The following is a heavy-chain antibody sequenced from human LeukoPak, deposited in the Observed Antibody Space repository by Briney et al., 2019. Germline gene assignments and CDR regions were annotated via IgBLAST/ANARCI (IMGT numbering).Heavy chain of an antibody. V-gene: IGHV3-43*01. CDR3: TRDTDYGSATNYFDS. CDR2: ISWEGQTT. J-gene: IGHJ4*02. D-gene: IGHD3-10*01. CDR1: GFTFDDYA. Sequence: GGSLRLSCAASGFTFDDYAMHCVRQAPGRGLEWVALISWEGQTTYYADSVRGRFPISRDNSKNSLYLQMNSLRTEDTAFYYCTRDTDYGSATNYFDSWGQGTLVSVSS.